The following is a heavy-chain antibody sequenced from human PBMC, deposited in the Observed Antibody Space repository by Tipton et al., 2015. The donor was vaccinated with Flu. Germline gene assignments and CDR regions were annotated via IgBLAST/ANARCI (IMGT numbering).Heavy chain of an antibody. CDR2: INHSGST. Sequence: GLVKPSETLSLTCAVYGGSFSGYYWSWIRQPPGKGLEWIGEINHSGSTNYNPSLKCRVTISVDTSKNQFSLKLSSVTAADTAVYYCARGRGRITMVRGVKGAFDIWGQGTMVTVSS. D-gene: IGHD3-10*01. CDR1: GGSFSGYY. V-gene: IGHV4-34*01. CDR3: ARGRGRITMVRGVKGAFDI. J-gene: IGHJ3*02.